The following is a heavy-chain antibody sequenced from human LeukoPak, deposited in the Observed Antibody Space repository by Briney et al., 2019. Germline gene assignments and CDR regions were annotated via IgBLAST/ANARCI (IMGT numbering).Heavy chain of an antibody. CDR1: GFTFSSYS. CDR3: ARRYCSSTSCFDY. D-gene: IGHD2-2*01. V-gene: IGHV3-48*02. CDR2: ISSSSSTI. J-gene: IGHJ4*02. Sequence: GGSLGLSCAASGFTFSSYSMNWVRQAPGKGLEWVSYISSSSSTIYYADSVKGRFTISRDNAKNSLYLQMNSLRDRDTAVYYCARRYCSSTSCFDYWGQGTLVTVSS.